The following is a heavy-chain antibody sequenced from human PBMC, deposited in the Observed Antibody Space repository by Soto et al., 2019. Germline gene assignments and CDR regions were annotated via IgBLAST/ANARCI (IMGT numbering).Heavy chain of an antibody. CDR3: ARVSASGAARPHYFDY. CDR2: ISSSSSTI. D-gene: IGHD6-6*01. Sequence: PGESLKISCAASGFTFSSYSMNWVRQAPGKGLEWVSYISSSSSTIYYADSVKGRFTISRDNAKNSLYLQMNSLRDEDTAVYYCARVSASGAARPHYFDYWGQGTLVTVS. J-gene: IGHJ4*02. CDR1: GFTFSSYS. V-gene: IGHV3-48*02.